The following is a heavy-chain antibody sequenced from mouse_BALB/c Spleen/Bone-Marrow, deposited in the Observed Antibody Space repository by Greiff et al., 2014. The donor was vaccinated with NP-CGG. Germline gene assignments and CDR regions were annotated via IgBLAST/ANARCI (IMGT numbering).Heavy chain of an antibody. Sequence: EVQGVESGGGLVQPGGSLKLSCAASGFTFSSYGMSWVRQTPGKRLELVTTINSDGGVTYYPDSVKGRFTISRDNAKNTLYLQMSSLKSEDTAMYYCARENPYGNYFDYWAKAPLSQSPQ. V-gene: IGHV5-6-3*01. CDR3: ARENPYGNYFDY. CDR1: GFTFSSYG. J-gene: IGHJ2*01. CDR2: INSDGGVT. D-gene: IGHD2-1*01.